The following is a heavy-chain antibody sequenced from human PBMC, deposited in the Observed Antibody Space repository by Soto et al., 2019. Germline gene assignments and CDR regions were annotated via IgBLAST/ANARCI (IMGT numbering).Heavy chain of an antibody. CDR2: VSAYNGNT. V-gene: IGHV1-18*01. CDR1: GYTFTSYG. CDR3: ARGPGAYYDFWSGYFFDY. J-gene: IGHJ4*02. D-gene: IGHD3-3*01. Sequence: GASVKVSCKASGYTFTSYGISWVRQAPGQGLEWMGWVSAYNGNTNYAQKLQGRVTMTTDTSTSTAYMELRSLRSDDTAVYFCARGPGAYYDFWSGYFFDYWGQGTLVTVSS.